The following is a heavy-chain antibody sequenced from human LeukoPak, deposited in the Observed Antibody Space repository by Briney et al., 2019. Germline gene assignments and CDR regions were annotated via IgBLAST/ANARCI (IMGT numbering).Heavy chain of an antibody. J-gene: IGHJ3*02. V-gene: IGHV3-48*03. CDR1: GFTFRSYE. CDR3: ARGGLYWHI. CDR2: ISDSGTTI. Sequence: GGSLRLSCAASGFTFRSYEMNWVRQAPGKGLEWISYISDSGTTIYYADSVKGQFTISRDNAGDSLYLQMNSLRAEDTALYYCARGGLYWHIWGQGTMVTVSS. D-gene: IGHD3-16*01.